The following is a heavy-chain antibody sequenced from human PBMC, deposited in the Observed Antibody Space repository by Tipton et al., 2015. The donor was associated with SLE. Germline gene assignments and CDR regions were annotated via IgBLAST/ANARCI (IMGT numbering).Heavy chain of an antibody. CDR1: EFTFSSYS. Sequence: SLRLSCAASEFTFSSYSMNWVRQAPGKGLEWVSSISSSSSYIYYADSVKGRFTISRDNSKNTLYLQMNSLRAEDTAVYYCARDRRTGDQDAFDIWGQGTMVTVSS. CDR2: ISSSSSYI. CDR3: ARDRRTGDQDAFDI. V-gene: IGHV3-21*01. J-gene: IGHJ3*02. D-gene: IGHD7-27*01.